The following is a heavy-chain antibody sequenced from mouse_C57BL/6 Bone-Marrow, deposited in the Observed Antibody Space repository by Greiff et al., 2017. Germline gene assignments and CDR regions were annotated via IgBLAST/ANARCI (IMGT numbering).Heavy chain of an antibody. CDR1: GYTFTEYT. CDR2: FYPGSGSI. V-gene: IGHV1-62-2*01. D-gene: IGHD3-2*02. J-gene: IGHJ3*01. Sequence: QVQLKESGAELVKPGASVKLSCKASGYTFTEYTIHWVKQRSGQGLEWIGGFYPGSGSIKYNEKFKDKATLTADKSSSTVYMELSRLTSEDPAVYFCAGHEVRYSSGWRFAYWGQGTLVTVSA. CDR3: AGHEVRYSSGWRFAY.